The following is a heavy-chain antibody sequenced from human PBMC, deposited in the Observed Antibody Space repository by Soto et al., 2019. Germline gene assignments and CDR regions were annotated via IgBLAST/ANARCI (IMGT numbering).Heavy chain of an antibody. V-gene: IGHV2-5*02. CDR3: AHRRSGYFDS. J-gene: IGHJ4*02. Sequence: QITLKESGPTLVKPTQTLTLACTFSGFSLTETGMGVGWIRQPPGKAMEWLALIYWDDDNRYSPSLKRGLTISKDASNNQVVLTKTNVDAVDTATDYCAHRRSGYFDSWGQGTLVTVSS. CDR2: IYWDDDN. CDR1: GFSLTETGMG.